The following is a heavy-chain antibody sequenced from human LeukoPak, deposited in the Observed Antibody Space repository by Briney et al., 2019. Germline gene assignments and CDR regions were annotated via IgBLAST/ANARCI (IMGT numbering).Heavy chain of an antibody. D-gene: IGHD3-9*01. V-gene: IGHV4-59*01. CDR2: IYYSGST. J-gene: IGHJ4*02. CDR1: GGSISSYY. Sequence: SETLSLTCTVSGGSISSYYWSWIRQAPGKGLEWIGYIYYSGSTTYNPSLKSRVTISVDTSKNQFSLKLSSVTAADTAVYYCARSDILTGYYGYFDYWGQGTLVTVSS. CDR3: ARSDILTGYYGYFDY.